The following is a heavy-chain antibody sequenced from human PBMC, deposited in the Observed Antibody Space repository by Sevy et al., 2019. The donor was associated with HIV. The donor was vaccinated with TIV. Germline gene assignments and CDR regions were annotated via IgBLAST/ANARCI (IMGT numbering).Heavy chain of an antibody. CDR1: GGSITSLY. CDR3: AGENAWGRGYS. J-gene: IGHJ4*02. Sequence: SETLSLTCTVSGGSITSLYWNWIRQPPGKGLEWIADIYYNGRINYNPSLKSRVTLSLDTSKNQFYLRLSSVTAADTAMYYCAGENAWGRGYSWGQRTLVTVSS. CDR2: IYYNGRI. D-gene: IGHD1-26*01. V-gene: IGHV4-59*08.